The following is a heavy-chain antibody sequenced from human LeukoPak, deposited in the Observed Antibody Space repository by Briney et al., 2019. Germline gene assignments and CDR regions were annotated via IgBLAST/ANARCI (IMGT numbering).Heavy chain of an antibody. CDR1: GFTFTNSA. CDR3: AKDGRHIMGAPDY. V-gene: IGHV3-23*01. Sequence: PGGSLRLSCAASGFTFTNSAMNWVRQAPGKGLEWVSTISGSGGTTYYADSVRGRFTISRDNSKNTLYLQMNSLRAEDTAIYYCAKDGRHIMGAPDYWGQGTLVTVSS. J-gene: IGHJ4*02. D-gene: IGHD1-26*01. CDR2: ISGSGGTT.